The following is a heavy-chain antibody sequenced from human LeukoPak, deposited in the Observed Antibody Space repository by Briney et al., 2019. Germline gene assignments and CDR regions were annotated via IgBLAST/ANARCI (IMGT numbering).Heavy chain of an antibody. CDR1: GGTFSSNA. CDR2: TFPIFGIA. Sequence: SVKVSCKASGGTFSSNAISWVRQAPGQGLEWMGGTFPIFGIATYAQKFQDRVTITADKSTSTTYMELSSLRSEDTAVYYCARQGPTYYDSSGYYYAEDYYMDVWGKGTTVTVSS. V-gene: IGHV1-69*10. J-gene: IGHJ6*03. D-gene: IGHD3-22*01. CDR3: ARQGPTYYDSSGYYYAEDYYMDV.